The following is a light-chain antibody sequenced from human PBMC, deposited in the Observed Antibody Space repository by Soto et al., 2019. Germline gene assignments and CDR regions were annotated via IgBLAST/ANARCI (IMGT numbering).Light chain of an antibody. Sequence: QSALTQPASVSGSPGQSITISCTGTSSDVGGYDLVSWYQQHPGKAPKLIIYEGSKRPSGISNRFSGSKSGNTASLIISGLQGDDVGDYYGCAYVSSNTLLFGGGTKVTVL. CDR1: SSDVGGYDL. J-gene: IGLJ3*02. CDR2: EGS. CDR3: CAYVSSNTLL. V-gene: IGLV2-23*01.